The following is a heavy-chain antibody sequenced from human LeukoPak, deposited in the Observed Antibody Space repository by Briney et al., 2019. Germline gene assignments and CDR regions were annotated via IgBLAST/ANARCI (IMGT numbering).Heavy chain of an antibody. V-gene: IGHV4-34*01. CDR3: ARAYNGYDYP. Sequence: SETLSLTCAVYGGSFSDYYWSWIRQLPGKGLEWIGEINHGGSTNYNPSLKSRVTISVDTSKNQFSLKLSSLTAADAPIYYCARAYNGYDYPWGQGTLVTVSS. D-gene: IGHD5-12*01. J-gene: IGHJ5*02. CDR1: GGSFSDYY. CDR2: INHGGST.